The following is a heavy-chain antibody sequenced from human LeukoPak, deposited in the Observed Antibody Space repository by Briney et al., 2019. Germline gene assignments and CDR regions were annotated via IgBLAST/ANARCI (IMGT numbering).Heavy chain of an antibody. CDR3: ARAYDSSGYYFDY. CDR2: ISWNSGSI. Sequence: QTGGSLRLSCAASGFTFDDYAMHWVRQAPGKGLEWVSGISWNSGSIGYADSEKGRFTISRDNAKNSLYLQMNSLRAEDTALYYCARAYDSSGYYFDYWGQGTLVTVSS. V-gene: IGHV3-9*01. J-gene: IGHJ4*02. CDR1: GFTFDDYA. D-gene: IGHD3-22*01.